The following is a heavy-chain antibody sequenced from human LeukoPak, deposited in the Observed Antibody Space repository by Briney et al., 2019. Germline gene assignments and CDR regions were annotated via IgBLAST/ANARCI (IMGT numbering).Heavy chain of an antibody. CDR1: GFTFGDYA. CDR2: IRSKAYGGTT. Sequence: PGRSLRLSCTASGFTFGDYAMSWFRQAPGKRLEWVGFIRSKAYGGTTEYAASVKGRFTISRDDSKSIAYLQMNSLKTEDTAVYYCTRAMTTVPYFDYWGQGTLVTVSS. D-gene: IGHD4-17*01. CDR3: TRAMTTVPYFDY. V-gene: IGHV3-49*03. J-gene: IGHJ4*02.